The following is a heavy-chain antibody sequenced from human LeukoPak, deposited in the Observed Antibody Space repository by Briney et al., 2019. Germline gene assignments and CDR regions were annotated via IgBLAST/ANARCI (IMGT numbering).Heavy chain of an antibody. CDR1: GGSISSSSYY. CDR3: ARQGRGIQLQTYFDY. V-gene: IGHV4-39*01. CDR2: IYYSGST. D-gene: IGHD5-24*01. J-gene: IGHJ4*02. Sequence: SETLSLTCTVSGGSISSSSYYWGWIRQPPGKGLEWIGSIYYSGSTYYNPSLKSRVTISVDTSKSQFSLRLSSVTAADTAVYYCARQGRGIQLQTYFDYWGQGTLVTVSS.